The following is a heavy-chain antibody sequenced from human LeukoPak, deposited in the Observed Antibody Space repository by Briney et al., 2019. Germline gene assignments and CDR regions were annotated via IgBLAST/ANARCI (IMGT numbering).Heavy chain of an antibody. J-gene: IGHJ4*02. Sequence: ASVKVSCKASGYTFTSYDINWVRQAPGQGLEWMGWISAYNGNTNYAQKLQGRVTMTTDTSTSTAYMELRSLRSDDTAVYYCARQNYDILTGSYYFDYWGQGTLVTVSS. CDR2: ISAYNGNT. CDR3: ARQNYDILTGSYYFDY. CDR1: GYTFTSYD. V-gene: IGHV1-18*01. D-gene: IGHD3-9*01.